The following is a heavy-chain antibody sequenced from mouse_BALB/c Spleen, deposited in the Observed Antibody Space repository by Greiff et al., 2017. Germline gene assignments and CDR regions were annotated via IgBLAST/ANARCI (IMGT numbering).Heavy chain of an antibody. CDR1: GFNIKDTY. CDR2: IDPANGNT. D-gene: IGHD2-10*01. J-gene: IGHJ4*01. Sequence: VQLKESGAELVKPGASVKLSCTASGFNIKDTYMHWVKQRPEQGLEWIGRIDPANGNTKYDPKFQGKATITADTSSNTAYLQLSSLTSEDTAVYYCARSYYGHYYAMDYWGQGTSVTVSS. CDR3: ARSYYGHYYAMDY. V-gene: IGHV14-3*02.